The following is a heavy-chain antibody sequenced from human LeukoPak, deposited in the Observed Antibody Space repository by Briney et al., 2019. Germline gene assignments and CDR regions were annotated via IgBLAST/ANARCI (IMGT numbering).Heavy chain of an antibody. J-gene: IGHJ4*02. CDR1: GFTFSSYA. Sequence: GRSLRLSCAASGFTFSSYAMHWVRQAPGKGLEWVAVISYDGSNKYYADSVKGRFTISRDNSKNTLYLQMNSLRAEDTAVYYCARGVGYCSGGSCHYYFDYWGQGTLVTVSP. CDR3: ARGVGYCSGGSCHYYFDY. D-gene: IGHD2-15*01. CDR2: ISYDGSNK. V-gene: IGHV3-30-3*01.